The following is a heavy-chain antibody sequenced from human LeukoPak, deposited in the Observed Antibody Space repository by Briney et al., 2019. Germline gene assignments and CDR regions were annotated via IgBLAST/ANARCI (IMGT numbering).Heavy chain of an antibody. J-gene: IGHJ5*02. CDR1: GFTLSSYA. Sequence: PGGSLRLSCAASGFTLSSYAMSWVRQAPGKGLEWVSAISGSGGSTYYADSVKGRFTISTDKSKNTLYLQMNSLRAEDTAVYYCARERGLIRDGYNSWGQGTLVTVSS. CDR3: ARERGLIRDGYNS. D-gene: IGHD5-24*01. V-gene: IGHV3-23*01. CDR2: ISGSGGST.